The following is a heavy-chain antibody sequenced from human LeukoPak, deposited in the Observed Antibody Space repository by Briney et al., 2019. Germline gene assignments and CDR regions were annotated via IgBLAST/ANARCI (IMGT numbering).Heavy chain of an antibody. CDR3: ARDLYEQWLVPIDP. D-gene: IGHD6-19*01. CDR1: GYTFTSYG. Sequence: ASVKVSCKASGYTFTSYGISCVRQAPGQGFEWMGWISAYNGNTNYAQKLQGRVTMTTDASTSTAYMELRSLRSDDTAVYYCARDLYEQWLVPIDPWGQGTLVTVSS. CDR2: ISAYNGNT. J-gene: IGHJ5*02. V-gene: IGHV1-18*01.